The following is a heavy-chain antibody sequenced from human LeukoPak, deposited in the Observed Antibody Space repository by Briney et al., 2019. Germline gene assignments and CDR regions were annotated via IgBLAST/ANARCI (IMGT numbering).Heavy chain of an antibody. CDR2: IIPIFGTA. CDR3: ASNRNNIVVAPLHY. Sequence: GASVKVSCKASGYTFTGYYIHWVRQAPGQGLEWMGGIIPIFGTANYAQKFQGRVTITTDESTSTAYMELSSLRSEDTAVYYCASNRNNIVVAPLHYWGQGTLVTVSS. J-gene: IGHJ4*02. CDR1: GYTFTGYY. D-gene: IGHD2-21*01. V-gene: IGHV1-69*05.